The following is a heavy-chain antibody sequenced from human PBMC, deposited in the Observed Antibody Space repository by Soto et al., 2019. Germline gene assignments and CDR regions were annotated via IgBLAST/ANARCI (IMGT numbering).Heavy chain of an antibody. D-gene: IGHD4-17*01. CDR2: VDPNSGGT. CDR3: ATWVDYGDFEGFDF. J-gene: IGHJ4*02. V-gene: IGHV1-2*04. Sequence: ASVKVSCKASGYSFTSYGISWVRQAPGQGLEWMGWVDPNSGGTNSAQKFQGSVTMTWDTSITTAYLELTRLTTNDTATYFCATWVDYGDFEGFDFWGQGTLVTVSS. CDR1: GYSFTSYG.